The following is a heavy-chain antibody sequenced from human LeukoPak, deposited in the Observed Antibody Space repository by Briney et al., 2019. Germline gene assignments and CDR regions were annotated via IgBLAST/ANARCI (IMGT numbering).Heavy chain of an antibody. V-gene: IGHV4-34*01. J-gene: IGHJ5*02. D-gene: IGHD2-15*01. Sequence: SETLSLICAVYGGSFSGYYWSWIRQPPGKGLEWIGEINHSGSANYNPSLKSRVTISVDTSKNQFSLKLSSVTAADTAVFYCATSKVAYCSGGSCSGGYFDPWGQGTLVTVSS. CDR3: ATSKVAYCSGGSCSGGYFDP. CDR2: INHSGSA. CDR1: GGSFSGYY.